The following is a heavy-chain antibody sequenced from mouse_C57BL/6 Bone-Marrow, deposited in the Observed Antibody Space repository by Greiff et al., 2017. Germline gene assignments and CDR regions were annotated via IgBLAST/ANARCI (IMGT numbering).Heavy chain of an antibody. Sequence: QVQLQQSGAELVRPGASVTLSCKASGYTFTDYAMHWVKQTPVHGLEWIGAIDPETGGTAYNQKFKGKAILTADKSSSTAYMELRSLTSEDSAVYYCTRPRVGAKDDVGGRGTAVTVSS. CDR1: GYTFTDYA. CDR2: IDPETGGT. D-gene: IGHD1-1*01. V-gene: IGHV1-15*01. J-gene: IGHJ1*03. CDR3: TRPRVGAKDDV.